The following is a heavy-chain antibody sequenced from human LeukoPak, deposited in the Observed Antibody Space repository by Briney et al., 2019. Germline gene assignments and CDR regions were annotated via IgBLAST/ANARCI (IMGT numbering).Heavy chain of an antibody. Sequence: GRSLRLSCAASGFTFSFYGMHWVRQAPGKGLEWVAVISYDGSNKYYADSVKGRFTISRDNSKNTLYLQMNSLRAEDTAVYYCAKEATYYDILTGYRNEYYFDYWGQGTLVTVSS. J-gene: IGHJ4*02. CDR2: ISYDGSNK. CDR3: AKEATYYDILTGYRNEYYFDY. V-gene: IGHV3-30*18. CDR1: GFTFSFYG. D-gene: IGHD3-9*01.